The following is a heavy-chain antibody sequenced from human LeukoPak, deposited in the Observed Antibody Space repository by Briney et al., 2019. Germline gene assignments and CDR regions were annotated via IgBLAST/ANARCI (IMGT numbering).Heavy chain of an antibody. V-gene: IGHV3-30*04. CDR3: ASLVATGY. D-gene: IGHD5-12*01. CDR1: GFTFSSYA. J-gene: IGHJ4*02. CDR2: ISYDGSNK. Sequence: PGGSLRLSCAASGFTFSSYAMHWVRQAPGKGLEWVAVISYDGSNKYYADSVKGRFTISRDNSKNTLYLQMNSLRAEDTAVYYCASLVATGYWGQGTLVTVSS.